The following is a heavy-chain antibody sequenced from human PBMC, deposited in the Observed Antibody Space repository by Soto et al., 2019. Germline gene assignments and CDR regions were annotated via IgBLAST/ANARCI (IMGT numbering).Heavy chain of an antibody. J-gene: IGHJ4*02. Sequence: GGSLRLSCAASGFTFSSYGMHWVRQAPGKGLEWVAVIWYDGSNKYYADSVKGRFTISRDNSKTTLYLQMNSLRAEDTAVYYCARDRGIAAAGPDYWGQGTLVTVSS. CDR3: ARDRGIAAAGPDY. V-gene: IGHV3-33*01. D-gene: IGHD6-13*01. CDR1: GFTFSSYG. CDR2: IWYDGSNK.